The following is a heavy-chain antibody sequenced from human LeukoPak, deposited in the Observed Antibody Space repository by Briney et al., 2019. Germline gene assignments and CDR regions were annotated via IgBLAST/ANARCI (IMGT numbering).Heavy chain of an antibody. CDR3: ARDRRALRAGEQFDY. CDR1: GGTFSSYA. Sequence: SVKVSCKASGGTFSSYAISWVRQAPGQGLEWMGGSTPIFGTANYAQKFQGRVTITADKSTSTAYMELSSLRSEDTAVYYCARDRRALRAGEQFDYWGQGTLVTVSS. D-gene: IGHD1/OR15-1a*01. CDR2: STPIFGTA. V-gene: IGHV1-69*06. J-gene: IGHJ4*02.